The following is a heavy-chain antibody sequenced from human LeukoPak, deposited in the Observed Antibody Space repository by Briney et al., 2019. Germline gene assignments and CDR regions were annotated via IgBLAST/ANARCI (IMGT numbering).Heavy chain of an antibody. V-gene: IGHV4-39*01. CDR1: GGSISSSSYY. D-gene: IGHD3-9*01. J-gene: IGHJ6*03. Sequence: PSETLSLTCIVPGGSISSSSYYWAWIRQSPGKGLEWIGTFSSGGSAYYNPSLTSRVSISKDTSDNQFSLRLYSVTAADTAVYYCARHIYEREILTGYYYYMGVWGKGTTVTVSS. CDR2: FSSGGSA. CDR3: ARHIYEREILTGYYYYMGV.